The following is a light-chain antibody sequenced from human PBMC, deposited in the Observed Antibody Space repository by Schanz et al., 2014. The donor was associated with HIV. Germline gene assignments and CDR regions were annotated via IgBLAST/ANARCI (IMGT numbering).Light chain of an antibody. J-gene: IGKJ4*01. CDR1: QSVSGF. CDR3: QQYNQWPPLT. CDR2: GAS. Sequence: EIVLTQSPGTLSLSPGERATLSCRASQSVSGFLAWYQQKPGQAPRLLIYGASIRATGIPDRFSGSGFGTDFTLTISRLEPEDLAVYYCQQYNQWPPLTFGGGTKVEIK. V-gene: IGKV3-20*01.